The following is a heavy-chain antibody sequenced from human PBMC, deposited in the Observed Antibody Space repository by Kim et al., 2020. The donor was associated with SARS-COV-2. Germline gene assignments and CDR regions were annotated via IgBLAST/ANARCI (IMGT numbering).Heavy chain of an antibody. CDR3: ARGWLAPTDV. J-gene: IGHJ6*02. Sequence: STSYADSVKGRFTISRDNAKNTLYLQMNSLRAEDTAVYYCARGWLAPTDVWGQGTTVTASS. CDR2: ST. D-gene: IGHD5-12*01. V-gene: IGHV3-74*01.